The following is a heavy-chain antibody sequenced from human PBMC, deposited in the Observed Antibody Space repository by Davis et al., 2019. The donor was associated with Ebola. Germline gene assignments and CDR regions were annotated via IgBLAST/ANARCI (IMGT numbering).Heavy chain of an antibody. Sequence: GGSLRLSCAASGFTFSSYDMHWVRQAPGKGLESVAVLSFDGSDKNYADSVKGRFTISRDNSRNTLYLQMNSLRAEDTAVYYCARERAVVHLDYWGQGTLVTVSS. D-gene: IGHD6-19*01. CDR1: GFTFSSYD. CDR2: LSFDGSDK. V-gene: IGHV3-30*03. J-gene: IGHJ4*02. CDR3: ARERAVVHLDY.